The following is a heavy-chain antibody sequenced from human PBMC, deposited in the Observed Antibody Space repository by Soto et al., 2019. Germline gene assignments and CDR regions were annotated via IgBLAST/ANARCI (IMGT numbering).Heavy chain of an antibody. CDR1: GYTFTSYG. CDR3: ARGRDFDWLFDY. CDR2: ISAYNGNT. J-gene: IGHJ4*02. V-gene: IGHV1-18*01. D-gene: IGHD3-9*01. Sequence: ASAKVSCKASGYTFTSYGISCVRQAPGQGLEWMGWISAYNGNTNYAQKLQGRVTMTTDTSTSTAYMELRSLRSDDTAVYYCARGRDFDWLFDYWGQGTLVTVSS.